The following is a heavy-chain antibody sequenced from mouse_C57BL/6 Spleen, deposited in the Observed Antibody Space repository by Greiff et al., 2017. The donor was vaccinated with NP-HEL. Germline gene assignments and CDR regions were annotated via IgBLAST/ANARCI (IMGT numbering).Heavy chain of an antibody. CDR1: GYAFSSSW. CDR3: ARREDDGYFDY. D-gene: IGHD2-3*01. J-gene: IGHJ2*01. V-gene: IGHV1-82*01. Sequence: VKLMESGPELVKPGASVKISCKASGYAFSSSWMNWVKQRPGKGLEWIGRIYPGDGDTNYNGKFKGKATLTADKSSSTAYMQLSSLTSEDSAVYFCARREDDGYFDYWGQGTTLTVSS. CDR2: IYPGDGDT.